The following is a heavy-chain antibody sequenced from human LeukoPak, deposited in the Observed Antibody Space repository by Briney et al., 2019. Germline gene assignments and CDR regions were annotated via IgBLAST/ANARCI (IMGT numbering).Heavy chain of an antibody. CDR2: IWYDGSNK. CDR1: GFTFSSYG. V-gene: IGHV3-33*06. CDR3: AKDDLWFGEGPFPYIDV. J-gene: IGHJ6*03. Sequence: PGRSLRLSCAASGFTFSSYGMHWVRQAPGKGLVWVAVIWYDGSNKYYADSVKGRFTISRDNSKNTLYLQMNSLRAEDTAVYYCAKDDLWFGEGPFPYIDVWGKGTTVTVSS. D-gene: IGHD3-10*01.